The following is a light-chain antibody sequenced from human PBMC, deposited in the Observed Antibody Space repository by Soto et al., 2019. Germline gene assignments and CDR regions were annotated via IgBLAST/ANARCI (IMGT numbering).Light chain of an antibody. V-gene: IGKV3-20*01. CDR2: GAS. CDR3: QQYGYSPIT. Sequence: VMTQSPATLSVSPGERATLSCRASQSININLAWYQQKPGQAPRLLIYGASSRATGIPDRFSGSGSGTDFTLTISRLEPEDFAVYYCQQYGYSPITFGQGTRLEIK. CDR1: QSININ. J-gene: IGKJ5*01.